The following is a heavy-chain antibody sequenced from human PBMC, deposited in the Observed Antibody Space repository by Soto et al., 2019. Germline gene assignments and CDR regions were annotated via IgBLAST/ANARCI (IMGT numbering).Heavy chain of an antibody. V-gene: IGHV4-59*01. CDR1: GGSISSYY. D-gene: IGHD2-2*02. J-gene: IGHJ4*02. Sequence: SETLSLTCIVSGGSISSYYWSWIRQPPGKGLEWIGYIYYSGSTNYNPSLKSRVTISVDTSKNQFSLKLSSVTAADTAVYYCARDCSSTSCYTIWGQGTLVTVSS. CDR2: IYYSGST. CDR3: ARDCSSTSCYTI.